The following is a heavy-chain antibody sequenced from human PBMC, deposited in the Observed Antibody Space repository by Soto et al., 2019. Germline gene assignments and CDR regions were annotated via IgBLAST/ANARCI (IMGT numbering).Heavy chain of an antibody. CDR3: ATSQNGYNWNYFDH. V-gene: IGHV4-39*01. CDR1: GASISGSPYY. Sequence: SETLSLTCADSGASISGSPYYRHWHRQSRGKGPEWIGRVFYTGCTSYNPSLESRVSVSVDTSKSQFSLNLIAVTAADTAVYYCATSQNGYNWNYFDHWGQGALVTVSS. D-gene: IGHD1-20*01. J-gene: IGHJ4*02. CDR2: VFYTGCT.